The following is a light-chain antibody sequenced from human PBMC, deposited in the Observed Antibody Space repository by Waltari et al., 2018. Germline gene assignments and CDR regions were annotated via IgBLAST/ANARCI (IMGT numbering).Light chain of an antibody. CDR3: SAHSASSTHVL. Sequence: QSALTQPASVSGSPGPSITISCTGTNSDIGAYNYVFWYQQYPGTAPKLIIYDVNSRPSGISVRFSGSKSGNTASLTISGLQAEDEADYYCSAHSASSTHVLFGGGTKLTVL. CDR2: DVN. V-gene: IGLV2-14*03. J-gene: IGLJ2*01. CDR1: NSDIGAYNY.